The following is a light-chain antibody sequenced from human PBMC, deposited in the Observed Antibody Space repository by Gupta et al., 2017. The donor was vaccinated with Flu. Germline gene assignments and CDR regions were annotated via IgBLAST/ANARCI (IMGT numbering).Light chain of an antibody. J-gene: IGLJ3*02. CDR1: SLRSYY. CDR3: NSRDSSGNHLWV. Sequence: SSELTQDPAVSVALGQTVRITCQGDSLRSYYASWYQQKPGQAPVLVIYGKNNRPSGIPDRFSGSSSGNTASLTITGAQAEDEADYYCNSRDSSGNHLWVFGGGTKLTAL. CDR2: GKN. V-gene: IGLV3-19*01.